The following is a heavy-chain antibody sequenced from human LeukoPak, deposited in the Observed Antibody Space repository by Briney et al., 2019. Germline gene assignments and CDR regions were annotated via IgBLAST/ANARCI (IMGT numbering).Heavy chain of an antibody. J-gene: IGHJ4*02. V-gene: IGHV3-7*01. CDR1: GFTFSAYW. D-gene: IGHD4-17*01. CDR3: AREDYGDYDYDY. CDR2: IKQDGSDK. Sequence: GGSLRLSCAASGFTFSAYWMSWVRQAPGKGLEWVANIKQDGSDKYYVDSVKGRFTISRDNAKNSLYLQMNSLRAEDTAVYYCAREDYGDYDYDYWGQGTLVTVSS.